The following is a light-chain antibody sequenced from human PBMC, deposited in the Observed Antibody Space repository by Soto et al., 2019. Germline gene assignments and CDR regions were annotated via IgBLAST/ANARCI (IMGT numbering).Light chain of an antibody. Sequence: SVLTQPPSASGSLGQSVTISCTGTSSDVGGYKYVSWYQQHPGKAPKVMIYEVNKRPSGVPDRFSGSKSGNTASLTVSGLQAEDEADYYCSSYAGSNNWVFGGGTKLTVL. CDR1: SSDVGGYKY. V-gene: IGLV2-8*01. CDR3: SSYAGSNNWV. CDR2: EVN. J-gene: IGLJ3*02.